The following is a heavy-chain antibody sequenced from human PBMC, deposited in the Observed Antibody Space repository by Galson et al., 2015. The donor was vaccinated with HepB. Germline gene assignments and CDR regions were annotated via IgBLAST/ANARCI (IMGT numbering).Heavy chain of an antibody. D-gene: IGHD1-26*01. CDR1: GFMFGTYW. V-gene: IGHV3-74*01. CDR2: INPDGTTT. J-gene: IGHJ4*02. CDR3: VRDSGTYPGYYDF. Sequence: SPRLSCAASGFMFGTYWMQWVRQAPGKGLVSVSVINPDGTTTDYADSVRGRFTISRDNVRNTMFLQMNSLRAEDMGVYYCVRDSGTYPGYYDFWGQGTLVTVSS.